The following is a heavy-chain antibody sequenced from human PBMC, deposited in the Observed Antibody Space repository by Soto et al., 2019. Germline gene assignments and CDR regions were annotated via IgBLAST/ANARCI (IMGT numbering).Heavy chain of an antibody. CDR3: ARYGSGYYLDY. Sequence: QVQLVQSGLEVKKPGASVKVSCKASGYTFTSYGISWVRQAPGQGLEWMGWISLYTGNTKYAQNFKGRVTMTADKFTTTAYMELRRLRSDDTAVYYCARYGSGYYLDYWGQGTLVTVSS. D-gene: IGHD3-10*01. CDR2: ISLYTGNT. CDR1: GYTFTSYG. J-gene: IGHJ4*02. V-gene: IGHV1-18*01.